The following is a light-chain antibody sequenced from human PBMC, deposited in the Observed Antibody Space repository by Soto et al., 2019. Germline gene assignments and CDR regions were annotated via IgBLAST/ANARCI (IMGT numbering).Light chain of an antibody. CDR1: SSDVGGYNY. Sequence: QSVLTQPASASGSPGQSVAISCTGTSSDVGGYNYVSWYQQHPGKAPKLMIYEVNKRPSGVPDRFSGAKSGNTASLTVSGRQAEDEADYYCSSYAGSSNVFGTGTKLTVL. J-gene: IGLJ1*01. V-gene: IGLV2-8*01. CDR2: EVN. CDR3: SSYAGSSNV.